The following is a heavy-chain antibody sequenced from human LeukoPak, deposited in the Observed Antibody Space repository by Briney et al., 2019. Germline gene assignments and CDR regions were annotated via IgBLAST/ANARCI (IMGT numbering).Heavy chain of an antibody. CDR2: IFHSGST. CDR3: ARGGGTPTTVVTPFDY. D-gene: IGHD4-23*01. J-gene: IGHJ4*02. V-gene: IGHV4-4*02. CDR1: GGSISNNNW. Sequence: SGTLSLTCAVSGGSISNNNWWSWVRQPPGKGLEWIGEIFHSGSTNYSPPLRSRITISVDKSKNQFSLKLNSVTAADTAVYYCARGGGTPTTVVTPFDYWGQGTLVTVSS.